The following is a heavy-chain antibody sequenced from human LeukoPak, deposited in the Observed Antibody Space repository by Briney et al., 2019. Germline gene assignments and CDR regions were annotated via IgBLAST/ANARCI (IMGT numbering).Heavy chain of an antibody. Sequence: SETLSLTCTVSGGSISISSYYWGWIRQPPGTGLEWNGSIYYGGSTYYNPSLKSRVTLSVDTSKNRFSLKLSSVTAADTAVYYCAWEAGDQGGGFDIWGQGTMVTVSS. CDR2: IYYGGST. D-gene: IGHD4-17*01. V-gene: IGHV4-39*01. CDR3: AWEAGDQGGGFDI. J-gene: IGHJ3*02. CDR1: GGSISISSYY.